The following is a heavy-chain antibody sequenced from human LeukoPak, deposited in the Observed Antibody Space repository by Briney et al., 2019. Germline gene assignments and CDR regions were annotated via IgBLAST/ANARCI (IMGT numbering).Heavy chain of an antibody. CDR3: TTDVFTVVVPAAPSYFDL. CDR2: IKSKTDGGTT. CDR1: GFTFSSYE. J-gene: IGHJ2*01. Sequence: GGSLRLSCAASGFTFSSYEMNWVRQAPGKGLEWVVRIKSKTDGGTTDYAAPVKGRFTISRDDSKNTLYLQMNSLKTEDTAVYYCTTDVFTVVVPAAPSYFDLWGRGTLVTVSS. D-gene: IGHD2-2*01. V-gene: IGHV3-15*01.